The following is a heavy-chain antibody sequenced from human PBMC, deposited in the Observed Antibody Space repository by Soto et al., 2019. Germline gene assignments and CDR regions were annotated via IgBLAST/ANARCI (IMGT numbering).Heavy chain of an antibody. CDR3: AGNRVTIFGVVIIPDWFDP. CDR2: IYYSGST. D-gene: IGHD3-3*01. Sequence: SETLSLTGTVSGGSISSYYWSWIRQPRGKGLEWIGYIYYSGSTNYNPSLKSRVTISVDTSKNQFSLKLSSVTAADTAVYYCAGNRVTIFGVVIIPDWFDPWGQGTLVTVSS. J-gene: IGHJ5*02. V-gene: IGHV4-59*01. CDR1: GGSISSYY.